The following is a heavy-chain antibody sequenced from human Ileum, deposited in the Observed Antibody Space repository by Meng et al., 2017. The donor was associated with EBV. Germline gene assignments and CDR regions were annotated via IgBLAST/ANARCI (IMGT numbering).Heavy chain of an antibody. Sequence: QGQLQESGPRLVKPSGTLSLTCAVSGGSVISNNWWSWVRQPPGKGLEWIGEIFHIGSTNNSPSLKSRVTISVDNSKNQFSLSLTSVTAADTAIYYCAKVSLTGTFYDHWGQGILVPSPQ. CDR2: IFHIGST. J-gene: IGHJ4*02. CDR3: AKVSLTGTFYDH. V-gene: IGHV4-4*02. CDR1: GGSVISNNW. D-gene: IGHD3-9*01.